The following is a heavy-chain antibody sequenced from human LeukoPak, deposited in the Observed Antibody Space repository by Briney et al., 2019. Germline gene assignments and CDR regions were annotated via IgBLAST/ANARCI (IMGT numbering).Heavy chain of an antibody. Sequence: ASVKVSCKASGYTFTSYGISWVRQAPGQGLEWMGWISAYNGNTNYAQKLQGRVTMTTDTSTSTAYMELSSLRSEDTAVYYCARGEDTAMVAAFDYWGQGTLVTVSS. D-gene: IGHD5-18*01. V-gene: IGHV1-18*01. CDR2: ISAYNGNT. J-gene: IGHJ4*02. CDR1: GYTFTSYG. CDR3: ARGEDTAMVAAFDY.